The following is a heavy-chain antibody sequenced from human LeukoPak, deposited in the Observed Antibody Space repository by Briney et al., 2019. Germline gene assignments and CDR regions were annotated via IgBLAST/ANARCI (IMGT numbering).Heavy chain of an antibody. CDR2: IYYSEST. D-gene: IGHD3-22*01. CDR1: GGSISSYY. V-gene: IGHV4-59*01. CDR3: ARGGYDSSGYYNYFDY. J-gene: IGHJ4*02. Sequence: SETLSLTCTVSGGSISSYYWSWIRQPPGKGLEWIGYIYYSESTNYNPSLKSRVTISEDTSKNQFSLALTSVTAADTAVYYCARGGYDSSGYYNYFDYWGQGTLVTVSS.